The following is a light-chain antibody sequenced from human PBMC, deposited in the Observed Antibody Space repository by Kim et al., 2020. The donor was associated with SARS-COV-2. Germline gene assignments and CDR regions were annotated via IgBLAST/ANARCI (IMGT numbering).Light chain of an antibody. Sequence: SYELTQPPSVSVSPGQTASITCSGDELEHKYTSWYKQKPGQSPVLVMYQDSKRPSGIPERFSGSNSGNTATLTISGTQAMDEADYYCQAWDSSTAVVFGGGTQLTVL. J-gene: IGLJ2*01. CDR3: QAWDSSTAVV. CDR1: ELEHKY. CDR2: QDS. V-gene: IGLV3-1*01.